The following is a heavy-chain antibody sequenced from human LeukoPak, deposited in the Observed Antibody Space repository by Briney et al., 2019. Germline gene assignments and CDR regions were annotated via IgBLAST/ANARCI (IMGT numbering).Heavy chain of an antibody. CDR1: GFTFSNYA. CDR2: ISGSGGNT. V-gene: IGHV3-23*01. D-gene: IGHD3-10*01. CDR3: AKFNSGRVFDY. J-gene: IGHJ4*02. Sequence: PGGSLRLSCAASGFTFSNYAMSWVRQAPGEGLEWVSAISGSGGNTYYADSVKGRFTISRDNSKNTLYLQMNSLRAEDTAVYYCAKFNSGRVFDYWGQGILVTVSS.